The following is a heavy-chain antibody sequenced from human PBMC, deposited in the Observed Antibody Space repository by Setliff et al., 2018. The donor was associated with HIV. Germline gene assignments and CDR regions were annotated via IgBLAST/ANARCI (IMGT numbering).Heavy chain of an antibody. CDR2: IHSSGST. CDR1: GGSVNDFY. CDR3: ATLDHSGGNFLAY. D-gene: IGHD2-21*02. Sequence: ETLSLTCTVSGGSVNDFYCNWIRQPPGKGPEWIGYIHSSGSTIYNPSLKSRITISLDTSKEQFSLELSSATAADTAVYYCATLDHSGGNFLAYWGQGSPVTVSS. V-gene: IGHV4-4*09. J-gene: IGHJ4*02.